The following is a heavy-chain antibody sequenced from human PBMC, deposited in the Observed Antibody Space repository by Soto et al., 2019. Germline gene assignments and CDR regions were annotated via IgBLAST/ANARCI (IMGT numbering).Heavy chain of an antibody. Sequence: QLQLQESGPGLVKPSETLSLTCTVSGGSISSSNYYWGWIRQPPGKGLEWIGSIYYSGGTYYNPSLKSRVIISVDTSKNQFSLKLSYVTAADTAVYYCARQDIVVLVAAKAGDAFDIWGQGTMVTVSS. CDR1: GGSISSSNYY. CDR3: ARQDIVVLVAAKAGDAFDI. CDR2: IYYSGGT. V-gene: IGHV4-39*01. J-gene: IGHJ3*02. D-gene: IGHD2-15*01.